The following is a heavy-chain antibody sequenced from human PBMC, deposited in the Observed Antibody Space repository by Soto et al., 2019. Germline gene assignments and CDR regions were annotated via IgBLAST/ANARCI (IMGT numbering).Heavy chain of an antibody. V-gene: IGHV3-33*01. CDR1: GFPFSFYG. CDR2: IVGDGSAI. CDR3: ARDDAFDNENGFDM. J-gene: IGHJ3*02. Sequence: SGFPFSFYGFHWVRQSPGKGLEWLGVIVGDGSAIYHADSLEGRFFISRDNSKDILYLQMNSLRVEDTAVYYCARDDAFDNENGFDMWGQGTMVTVSS. D-gene: IGHD3-3*02.